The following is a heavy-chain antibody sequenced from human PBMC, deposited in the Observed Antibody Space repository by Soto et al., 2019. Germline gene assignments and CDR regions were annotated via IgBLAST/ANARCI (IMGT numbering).Heavy chain of an antibody. J-gene: IGHJ4*02. CDR3: ARNDYDILTGYYAFDY. CDR1: GGSLSSYY. Sequence: SETRCLTCTVSGGSLSSYYWRWIRQPPGKGLEWIGYIYYSGSTNYNPSLKSRVTISVDTSKNQFSLKLSSVTAADTAVYYCARNDYDILTGYYAFDYWGQGTLVTVS. CDR2: IYYSGST. D-gene: IGHD3-9*01. V-gene: IGHV4-59*01.